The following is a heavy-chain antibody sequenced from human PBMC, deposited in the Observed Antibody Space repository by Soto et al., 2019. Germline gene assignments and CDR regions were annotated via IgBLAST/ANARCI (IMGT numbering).Heavy chain of an antibody. D-gene: IGHD3-22*01. J-gene: IGHJ3*02. CDR2: INVGNGNT. Sequence: ASVKVSCKASGYTFTYYVMQWVRQAPGQRLEWMGWINVGNGNTKYSQKFQGSVTITRDTSASTAYMELSSLRSEDTAVYYCARESTYYYDSSGDDDAFDIWGQGTMVTVS. CDR1: GYTFTYYV. V-gene: IGHV1-3*01. CDR3: ARESTYYYDSSGDDDAFDI.